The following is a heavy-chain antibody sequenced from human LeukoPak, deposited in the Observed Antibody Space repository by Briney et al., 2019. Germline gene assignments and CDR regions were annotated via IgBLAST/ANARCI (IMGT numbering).Heavy chain of an antibody. J-gene: IGHJ4*02. CDR3: AKDTSSSWTSIPLDY. CDR1: GFTFSSYA. CDR2: ISGSGGST. D-gene: IGHD6-13*01. V-gene: IGHV3-23*01. Sequence: SGGSLRLSCAASGFTFSSYAMSWVRQAPGKGLEWVSAISGSGGSTYYADSVKGRFTISRDNSKNTLYLQMNSLRAEDTAVYYCAKDTSSSWTSIPLDYWGQGTLVTVSS.